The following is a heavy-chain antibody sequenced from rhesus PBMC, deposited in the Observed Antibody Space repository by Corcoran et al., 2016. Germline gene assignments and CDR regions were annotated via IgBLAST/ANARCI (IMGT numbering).Heavy chain of an antibody. J-gene: IGHJ4*01. CDR3: ARTKEYCTGSGCYGGYFDY. CDR2: IYWDDDK. CDR1: GFSLTTSGMG. D-gene: IGHD2-21*01. Sequence: QVTLKESGPALVKPTQTLTLTCTFSGFSLTTSGMGVGWIRQPQGKALEWLALIYWDDDKRYSTSLKGRLTIAKDTTKNQVVLTMTNMDPVDTATYYCARTKEYCTGSGCYGGYFDYWGQGVLVTVSS. V-gene: IGHV2-174*01.